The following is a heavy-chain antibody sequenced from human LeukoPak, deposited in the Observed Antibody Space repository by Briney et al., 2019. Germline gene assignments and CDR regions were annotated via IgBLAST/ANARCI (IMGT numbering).Heavy chain of an antibody. CDR3: ARESGAAKIGQMLNY. J-gene: IGHJ4*02. CDR1: GLMFSTPG. V-gene: IGHV3-30*02. CDR2: IQYDGSEI. Sequence: GGSLRLSCAASGLMFSTPGMHWVRQAPGKGLEWVAFIQYDGSEIYYADSLKGRFTISRYNSKNTLYLQMNSLRAEDTAVFYCARESGAAKIGQMLNYWGQGTLVTVSS. D-gene: IGHD3-10*02.